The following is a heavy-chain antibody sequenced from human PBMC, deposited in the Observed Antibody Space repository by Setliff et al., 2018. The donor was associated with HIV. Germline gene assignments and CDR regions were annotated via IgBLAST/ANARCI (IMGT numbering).Heavy chain of an antibody. CDR3: AKGGRGSPWFGELFLNDYYYMDV. V-gene: IGHV3-30*02. D-gene: IGHD3-10*01. CDR1: GFTLSYYG. Sequence: GGSLRLSCAASGFTLSYYGMHWVRQAPGKGLEWVAFIRYDGSNKYYIDSVKGRFTISRDNSKNTLYLQMNSLRAEDTAVYYCAKGGRGSPWFGELFLNDYYYMDVWGKGTTGTVSS. CDR2: IRYDGSNK. J-gene: IGHJ6*03.